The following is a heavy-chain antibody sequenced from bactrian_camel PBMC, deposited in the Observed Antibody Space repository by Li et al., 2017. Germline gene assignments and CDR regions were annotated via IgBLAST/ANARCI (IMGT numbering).Heavy chain of an antibody. V-gene: IGHV3S63*01. D-gene: IGHD5*01. Sequence: VQLVESGGGSVQAGENLTLSCTASGFTFDDSTWAWYRRTPGNECELVSAPNDGGTYVADSVKGRFTISQDNAKNTVYLQMNSLKPEDTGVYYCAADAVCSVVGCCGYWGQGTQVTVS. J-gene: IGHJ4*01. CDR3: AADAVCSVVGCCGY. CDR1: GFTFDDST. CDR2: PNDGGT.